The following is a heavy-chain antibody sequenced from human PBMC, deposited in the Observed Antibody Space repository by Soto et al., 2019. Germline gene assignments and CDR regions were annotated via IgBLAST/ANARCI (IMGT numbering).Heavy chain of an antibody. Sequence: PGGSLRLSCAASGFTFSSYSMNWVRQAPGKGLEWVSYISSSSSTIYYADSVKGRFTISRDKAKNSLYLQMNSLRDEDTAVYYCARERGITILGPDLGGRFDGMDVWGQGTTVTVSS. CDR1: GFTFSSYS. V-gene: IGHV3-48*02. J-gene: IGHJ6*02. CDR3: ARERGITILGPDLGGRFDGMDV. CDR2: ISSSSSTI. D-gene: IGHD3-3*01.